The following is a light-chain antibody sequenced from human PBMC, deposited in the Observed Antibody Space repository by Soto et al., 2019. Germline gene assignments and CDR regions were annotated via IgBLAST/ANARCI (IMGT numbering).Light chain of an antibody. CDR2: AAS. Sequence: DIQMTQSPSSLSASVGDRVTITCRASQNISSYLNWYQQKPGKAPKLLIYAASSLQSGVPSRFSGSGSGTDFTLTISSLQPEDFATYYCHQSYSTPLSTFGQGTKLEIK. V-gene: IGKV1-39*01. CDR3: HQSYSTPLST. J-gene: IGKJ2*01. CDR1: QNISSY.